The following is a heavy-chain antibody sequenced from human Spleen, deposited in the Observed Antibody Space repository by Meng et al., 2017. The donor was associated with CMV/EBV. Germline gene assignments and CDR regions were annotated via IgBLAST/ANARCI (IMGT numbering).Heavy chain of an antibody. CDR2: VRYDGSNK. J-gene: IGHJ4*02. CDR3: AKDEVSGYSKSGPTDN. Sequence: CSATLFIFNNYEMNWVRQAPGKGLEWVAFVRYDGSNKYYADSVKGRFTISRDNSKNTLYLQMNSLRAEDTAVYYCAKDEVSGYSKSGPTDNWGQGTLVTVSS. D-gene: IGHD6-13*01. V-gene: IGHV3-30*02. CDR1: LFIFNNYE.